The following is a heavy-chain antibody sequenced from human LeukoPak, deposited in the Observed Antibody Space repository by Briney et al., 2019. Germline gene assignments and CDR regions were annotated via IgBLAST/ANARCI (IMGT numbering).Heavy chain of an antibody. D-gene: IGHD3-16*01. Sequence: GESLKISCKGFGYSFTNYWIGWVRQMPGKGLEWMAMIYPGDSDARYSPSFQGQVTVSADKSISTAYLQWNSLKAADTAMYYCARRTWGGFDPWGQGTLVTVSS. CDR1: GYSFTNYW. CDR2: IYPGDSDA. CDR3: ARRTWGGFDP. V-gene: IGHV5-51*01. J-gene: IGHJ5*02.